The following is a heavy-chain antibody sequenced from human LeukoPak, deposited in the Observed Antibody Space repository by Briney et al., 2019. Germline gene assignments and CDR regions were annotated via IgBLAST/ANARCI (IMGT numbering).Heavy chain of an antibody. Sequence: GASVKVSCKASGYTFTCYYMHWVRQAPGQGLEWMGWINPNSGGTNYAQKFQGSVTMPRHTSISTAYMELSRLPSDDTSVYYCARDAEVCSSTSCYRSYYYGMDVWGQGTTVTVSS. CDR1: GYTFTCYY. V-gene: IGHV1-2*02. CDR3: ARDAEVCSSTSCYRSYYYGMDV. D-gene: IGHD2-2*02. J-gene: IGHJ6*02. CDR2: INPNSGGT.